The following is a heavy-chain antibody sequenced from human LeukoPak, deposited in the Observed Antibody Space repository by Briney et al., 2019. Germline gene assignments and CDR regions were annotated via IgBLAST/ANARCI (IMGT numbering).Heavy chain of an antibody. CDR2: ISGSGTST. J-gene: IGHJ2*01. CDR3: AKGDVVAATSSFFDL. V-gene: IGHV3-23*01. D-gene: IGHD1-26*01. CDR1: GFAFSSYA. Sequence: GGSLRLSCAASGFAFSSYAMSWVRQAPGTGLEWVSSISGSGTSTYYADSVKGRFTISRDKSKNTLYLQMNSLRAEDTAVYYCAKGDVVAATSSFFDLWGRGTLVTVSS.